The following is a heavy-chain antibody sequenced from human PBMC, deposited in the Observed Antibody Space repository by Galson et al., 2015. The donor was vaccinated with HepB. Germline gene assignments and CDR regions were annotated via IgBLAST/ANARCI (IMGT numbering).Heavy chain of an antibody. CDR2: ISSDGTLT. D-gene: IGHD1-26*01. Sequence: SLRLSCAASGFTFGSHWMHWVRQAPGKGLVWVSRISSDGTLTDYADSVRGRFTVSRDNAKNTMYLQMNSLRGEDTAVYYCARVIVGATGIDYGGQGTLVTVSS. J-gene: IGHJ4*02. CDR3: ARVIVGATGIDY. V-gene: IGHV3-74*01. CDR1: GFTFGSHW.